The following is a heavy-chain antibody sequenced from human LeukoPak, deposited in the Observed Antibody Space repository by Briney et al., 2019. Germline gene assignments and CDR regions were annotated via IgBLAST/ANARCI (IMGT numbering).Heavy chain of an antibody. D-gene: IGHD7-27*01. CDR2: ISGSGGST. V-gene: IGHV3-23*01. CDR1: GFTFSSSA. CDR3: AKASNWGEFYYFDY. J-gene: IGHJ4*02. Sequence: GGSLRLSCAASGFTFSSSAMSWVRQAPGEGLEWVSPISGSGGSTYYADSVKGRFTISRDNSKNTLYLQMNSLRAEDTAVYYCAKASNWGEFYYFDYWGQGTLVTVSS.